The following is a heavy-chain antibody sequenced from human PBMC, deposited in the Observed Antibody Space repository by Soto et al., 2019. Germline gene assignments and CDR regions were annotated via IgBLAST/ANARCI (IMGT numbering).Heavy chain of an antibody. V-gene: IGHV4-30-4*01. CDR2: IYYSGST. Sequence: QPPGKGLEWIGYIYYSGSTYYNPSLKSRVTISLDRSKNQFSLKLTSVTAADTSVYYSVRHTSDSPDL. CDR3: VRHTSDSPDL. J-gene: IGHJ2*01. D-gene: IGHD6-19*01.